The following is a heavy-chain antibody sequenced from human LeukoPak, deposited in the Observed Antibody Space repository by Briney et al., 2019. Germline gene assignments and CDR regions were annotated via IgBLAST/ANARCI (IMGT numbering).Heavy chain of an antibody. V-gene: IGHV3-30*02. Sequence: QPGGSLRLSCAASGFTFSSYSMHWVRQAPGKGLEWVAFIRYDGSNKYYADSVKGRFTISRDNSKNTLYLQMNSLRAEDTAVYYCAKDSKSYYYDSSLLNWFDPWGQGTLVTVSS. J-gene: IGHJ5*02. D-gene: IGHD3-22*01. CDR2: IRYDGSNK. CDR3: AKDSKSYYYDSSLLNWFDP. CDR1: GFTFSSYS.